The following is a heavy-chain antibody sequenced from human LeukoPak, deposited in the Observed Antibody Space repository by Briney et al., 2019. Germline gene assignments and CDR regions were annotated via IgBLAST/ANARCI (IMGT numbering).Heavy chain of an antibody. Sequence: PGGSLRLSCAASGFTVSSNYMGWVRQAPGKGLEWVSVLYSGGNTYYADSVKGRFTISRDNSKNTLYLQMNSLGAEDTAVYYCATSPATGNIYFDLWGRGTLVTVSS. CDR3: ATSPATGNIYFDL. CDR2: LYSGGNT. D-gene: IGHD6-13*01. V-gene: IGHV3-66*01. CDR1: GFTVSSNY. J-gene: IGHJ2*01.